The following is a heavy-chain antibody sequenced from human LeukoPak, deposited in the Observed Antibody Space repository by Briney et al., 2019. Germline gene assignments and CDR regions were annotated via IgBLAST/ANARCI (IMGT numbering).Heavy chain of an antibody. D-gene: IGHD2-21*02. CDR1: GYSFTSYW. CDR3: ARHRVHCGGDCYPTPDY. CDR2: IYPGDSDT. Sequence: GESLKISCKGSGYSFTSYWIGWVRQMPGKGLEWMGIIYPGDSDTRYSPSFQGQVTISADKSISTAYLHWSSLKASDTAMYYCARHRVHCGGDCYPTPDYWGQGTLVTVSS. V-gene: IGHV5-51*01. J-gene: IGHJ4*02.